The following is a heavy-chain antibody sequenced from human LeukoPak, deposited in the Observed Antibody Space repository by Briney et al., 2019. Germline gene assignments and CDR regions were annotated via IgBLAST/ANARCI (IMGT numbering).Heavy chain of an antibody. CDR1: GGSISSSSYY. V-gene: IGHV4-39*07. Sequence: SETLSLTCTVSGGSISSSSYYWGWIRQPPGKGLEWIGSIYYSGSTYYNPSLKSRVTISVDTSKNQFSLKLSSVTAADTAVYYCARRQVTYYYGSGSYYNRYYFDYWGQGTLVTVSS. J-gene: IGHJ4*02. D-gene: IGHD3-10*01. CDR2: IYYSGST. CDR3: ARRQVTYYYGSGSYYNRYYFDY.